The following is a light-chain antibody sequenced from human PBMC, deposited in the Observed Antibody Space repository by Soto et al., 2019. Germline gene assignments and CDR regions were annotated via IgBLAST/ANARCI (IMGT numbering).Light chain of an antibody. J-gene: IGKJ5*01. CDR2: VAS. CDR3: QQYGTSPIA. CDR1: QNVGGRF. Sequence: EIVLTQSPGTLSLSPGERATLSCRASQNVGGRFLAWYQQKPGQAPRLLINVASTRATGIPDRFSGSGSGTDFTLTISRLEPEDFAVYYCQQYGTSPIAFGQGTRLEI. V-gene: IGKV3-20*01.